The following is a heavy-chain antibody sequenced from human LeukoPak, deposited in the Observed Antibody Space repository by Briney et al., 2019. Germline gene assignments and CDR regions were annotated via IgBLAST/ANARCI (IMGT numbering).Heavy chain of an antibody. CDR3: AGHYDSSGYYFDLDY. CDR2: ISSSGSTI. D-gene: IGHD3-22*01. V-gene: IGHV3-11*04. CDR1: GFTFSDYY. Sequence: GGSLRLSCAASGFTFSDYYMSWIRQAPGKGLEWVSYISSSGSTIYYADSVKGRFTISRDNAKNSLYLQMNSLRAEDTAVYYCAGHYDSSGYYFDLDYWGQGTLVTVSS. J-gene: IGHJ4*02.